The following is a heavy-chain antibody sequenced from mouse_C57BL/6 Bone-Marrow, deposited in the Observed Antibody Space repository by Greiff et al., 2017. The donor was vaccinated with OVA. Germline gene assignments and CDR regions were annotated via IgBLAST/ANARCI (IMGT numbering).Heavy chain of an antibody. CDR1: GYSITSGYY. CDR2: ISYDGSN. CDR3: ARTQLLLYFDY. D-gene: IGHD1-1*01. Sequence: EVKVEESGPGLVKPSQSLSLTCSVTGYSITSGYYWNWIRQFPGNKLEWMGYISYDGSNNYNPSLKNRISITRDTSKNQFFLKLNSVTTEDTATYYCARTQLLLYFDYWGQGTTLTVSS. J-gene: IGHJ2*01. V-gene: IGHV3-6*01.